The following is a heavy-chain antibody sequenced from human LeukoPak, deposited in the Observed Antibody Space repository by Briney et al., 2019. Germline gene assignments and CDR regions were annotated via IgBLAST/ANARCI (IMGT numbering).Heavy chain of an antibody. CDR1: GFTFSSYA. CDR3: AKLRPSENINALLLWFGEIGAFDI. J-gene: IGHJ3*02. CDR2: ISGSGGST. V-gene: IGHV3-23*01. D-gene: IGHD3-10*01. Sequence: GGSLRLSWAASGFTFSSYAMSWVRQAPGKGLEWVSAISGSGGSTYYADSVKGRFTISRDNSKNTLYLQMNSLRAEDTAVYYCAKLRPSENINALLLWFGEIGAFDIWGQGTMVTVSS.